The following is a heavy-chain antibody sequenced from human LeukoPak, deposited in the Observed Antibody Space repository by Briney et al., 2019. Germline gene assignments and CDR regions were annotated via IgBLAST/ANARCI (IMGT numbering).Heavy chain of an antibody. CDR1: GFTFSSYA. V-gene: IGHV3-23*01. Sequence: PGGSLRLSCAVCGFTFSSYAMSWVRQAPGKGLEWVSALSGSGGSTYYADSVKGRFTISRDNSKNTLYLQMSSLRAEDTAVYYCGKDSVWHFFDYRLQGTLVTVSS. J-gene: IGHJ4*02. D-gene: IGHD3-10*01. CDR3: GKDSVWHFFDY. CDR2: LSGSGGST.